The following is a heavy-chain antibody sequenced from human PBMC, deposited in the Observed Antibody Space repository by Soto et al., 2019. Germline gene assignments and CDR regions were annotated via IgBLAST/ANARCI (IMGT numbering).Heavy chain of an antibody. J-gene: IGHJ6*03. CDR2: IKQDGSQK. CDR1: GFTFSSYG. CDR3: ARVGYSGYDRFFYYYYMDV. Sequence: GGSLRLSCVASGFTFSSYGMSWVRQAPGKGLEWVANIKQDGSQKYYVGSVKGRFTISRDNTQNSLLLQMNSLRAEDTAVYYCARVGYSGYDRFFYYYYMDVWGQGTTVTVSS. V-gene: IGHV3-7*01. D-gene: IGHD5-12*01.